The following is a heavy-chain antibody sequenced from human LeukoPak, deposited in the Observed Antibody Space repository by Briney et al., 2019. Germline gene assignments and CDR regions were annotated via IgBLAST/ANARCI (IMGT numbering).Heavy chain of an antibody. D-gene: IGHD6-13*01. J-gene: IGHJ5*02. Sequence: SETVSLTCAVSGRSITSTNYYWAWIRQPPGKGLEWIGSIYYSGSTYYNPSLKSRVTISVDTSKNQFSLKLSSVTAADTAVYYCARDVRVAAASRGGFDPWGQGTLVTVSS. CDR2: IYYSGST. CDR1: GRSITSTNYY. V-gene: IGHV4-39*07. CDR3: ARDVRVAAASRGGFDP.